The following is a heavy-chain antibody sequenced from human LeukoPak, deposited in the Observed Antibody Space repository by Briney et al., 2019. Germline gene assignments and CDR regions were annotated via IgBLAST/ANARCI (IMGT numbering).Heavy chain of an antibody. Sequence: GGSLRLSCVVSGFNFDNFAMHWVRQPLGKGLEWVAVISYDGSNKYYADSVKGRFTISRDNSKNTLYLQMNSLRAEDTAVYYCASSAIRGLLVPLGYWGQGTLVTVSS. CDR1: GFNFDNFA. D-gene: IGHD3-10*01. V-gene: IGHV3-30-3*01. J-gene: IGHJ4*02. CDR2: ISYDGSNK. CDR3: ASSAIRGLLVPLGY.